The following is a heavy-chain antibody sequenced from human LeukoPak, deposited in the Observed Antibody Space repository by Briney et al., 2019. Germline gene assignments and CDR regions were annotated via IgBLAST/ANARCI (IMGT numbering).Heavy chain of an antibody. CDR3: ARDPPIQQLVHYYGVDV. CDR2: IIPIFGTA. CDR1: GGTFSSYA. V-gene: IGHV1-69*13. Sequence: SVKVSCKASGGTFSSYAIGWVRQAPGQGLEWMGGIIPIFGTANYAQKFQGRVTITADESTSTAYMELSSLRSEDTAVYYCARDPPIQQLVHYYGVDVWGQGTTVTVSS. D-gene: IGHD6-13*01. J-gene: IGHJ6*02.